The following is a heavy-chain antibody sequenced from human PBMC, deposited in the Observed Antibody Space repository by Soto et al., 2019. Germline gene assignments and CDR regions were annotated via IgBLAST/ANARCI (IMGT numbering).Heavy chain of an antibody. V-gene: IGHV1-18*01. CDR2: ISTYNGNT. Sequence: ASVKVPCKASGYTFTSSGISWVRQAPGQGPEWMGWISTYNGNTNYAQNLQGRVTMTTDTSTSTAYMELRGLRSDDTAVYYCARTVASYFDNCGRGTRVTVYS. J-gene: IGHJ4*02. CDR3: ARTVASYFDN. CDR1: GYTFTSSG. D-gene: IGHD6-19*01.